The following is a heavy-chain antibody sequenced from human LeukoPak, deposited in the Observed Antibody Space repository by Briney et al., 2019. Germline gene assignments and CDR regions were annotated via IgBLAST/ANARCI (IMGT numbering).Heavy chain of an antibody. CDR3: ARHDYGAKWFDP. CDR1: GGSISSSGYY. Sequence: SETLSLTCTVSGGSISSSGYYWGWIRQPPGKGLEWIGNVYYSGSTYYIPSLKSRVTISVDTSKNQSSLMLSSVTAADTAVYYCARHDYGAKWFDPWGQGTLVTVSS. J-gene: IGHJ5*02. V-gene: IGHV4-39*01. CDR2: VYYSGST. D-gene: IGHD4-17*01.